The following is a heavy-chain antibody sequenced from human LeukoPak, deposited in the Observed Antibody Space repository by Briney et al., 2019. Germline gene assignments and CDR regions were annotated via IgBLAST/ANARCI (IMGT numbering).Heavy chain of an antibody. J-gene: IGHJ6*02. D-gene: IGHD6-13*01. V-gene: IGHV3-7*03. CDR2: IKQDGSEK. Sequence: PGGSLRLSCAASGFTFSSYWMNWVRQAPGKGLEWVANIKQDGSEKYYVDSVKGRFTISRDNAKNSLYLQMNSLRAEDTAVYYCARDWWGQTAAGTYYYYGMDVWGQGTTVTVSS. CDR3: ARDWWGQTAAGTYYYYGMDV. CDR1: GFTFSSYW.